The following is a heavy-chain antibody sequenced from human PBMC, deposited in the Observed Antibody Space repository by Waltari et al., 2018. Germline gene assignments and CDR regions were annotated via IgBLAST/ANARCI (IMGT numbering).Heavy chain of an antibody. CDR3: ATARGGYPGMDV. J-gene: IGHJ6*02. Sequence: QVLLAQSGAEVKMHGASVRVSCSGNTLSGYFLHLVRQAPGQGLEWMGWINFNTGGTLYAQKFQGRVTMTRDTSIATAYMELSGLTSDDTAVYYCATARGGYPGMDVWGQGTTVTVSS. V-gene: IGHV1-2*02. CDR1: GNTLSGYF. CDR2: INFNTGGT. D-gene: IGHD5-12*01.